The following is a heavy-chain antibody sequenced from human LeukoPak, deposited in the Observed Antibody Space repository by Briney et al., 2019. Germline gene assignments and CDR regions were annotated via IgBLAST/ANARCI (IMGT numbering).Heavy chain of an antibody. V-gene: IGHV3-23*01. CDR2: ISGSGGTT. Sequence: QPGGSLRLSCAASRFTFNNYAMNWVRQAPGKGLEWVSVISGSGGTTYYADSVKGRFTISRDSSKNTLYLQMNSLRAEDTAVYYCAKVSGGGLYYDGMDVWGQGTTVTVSS. CDR3: AKVSGGGLYYDGMDV. J-gene: IGHJ6*02. CDR1: RFTFNNYA. D-gene: IGHD1-14*01.